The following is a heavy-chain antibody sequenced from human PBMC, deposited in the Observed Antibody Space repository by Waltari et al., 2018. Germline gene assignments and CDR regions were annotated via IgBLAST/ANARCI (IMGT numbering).Heavy chain of an antibody. D-gene: IGHD3-3*01. V-gene: IGHV4-39*01. J-gene: IGHJ4*02. Sequence: QVQLQESGPGLVKPSETLSLTCTVSGGSVSNSNYYWGWIRQPPGKGLEWIGGIYYSGSSNPNPSLKSRVTISVDTAKNHFSLKLTSVTAADTATYYCARHRRGGFLEWPPWEYFDYWGQGTLVTVSS. CDR1: GGSVSNSNYY. CDR3: ARHRRGGFLEWPPWEYFDY. CDR2: IYYSGSS.